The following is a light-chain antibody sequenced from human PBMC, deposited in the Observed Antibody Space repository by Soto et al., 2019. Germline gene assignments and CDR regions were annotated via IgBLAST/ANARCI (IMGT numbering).Light chain of an antibody. CDR2: GAS. CDR3: QQYDTWPK. Sequence: EIVLTQSPATLSVSLGDSATLSCRASQSVSLSLAWYQMRPGQPPRLLIYGASTRATDIPARFSGSGSGTDFTLTISSLQSEDFAVYFCQQYDTWPKFGQGTKVDIK. CDR1: QSVSLS. J-gene: IGKJ1*01. V-gene: IGKV3-15*01.